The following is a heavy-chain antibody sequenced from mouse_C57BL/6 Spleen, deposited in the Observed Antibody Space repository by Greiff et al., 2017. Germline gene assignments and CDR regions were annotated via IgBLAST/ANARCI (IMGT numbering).Heavy chain of an antibody. CDR1: GYAFSSYW. D-gene: IGHD1-1*01. J-gene: IGHJ4*01. CDR2: IYPGDGDT. V-gene: IGHV1-80*01. CDR3: ARPGITTVVATNYYAMDY. Sequence: VQLQQSGAELVKPGASVKISCKASGYAFSSYWMNWVKQRPGKGLEWIGQIYPGDGDTNYNGKFKGKATLTADKSSSTAYMQLSSLTSEDSAVYFCARPGITTVVATNYYAMDYWGQGTSVTVSS.